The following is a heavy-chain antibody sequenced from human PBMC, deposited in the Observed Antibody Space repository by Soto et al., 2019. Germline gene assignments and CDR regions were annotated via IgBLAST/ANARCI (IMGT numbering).Heavy chain of an antibody. D-gene: IGHD3-3*01. V-gene: IGHV3-49*03. J-gene: IGHJ6*03. CDR3: TTLNRCWSGYHDLFYYYYYMDV. CDR1: GFTFGDYA. Sequence: EVQLVESGGGLVQPGRSLRLSCTASGFTFGDYAMSWFRQAPGKGLEWVGFIRSKAYGGTTEYAASVKGRFTISRDDSNNIAALLMNSMKNDDTAVYYCTTLNRCWSGYHDLFYYYYYMDVWGKGTTVTVSS. CDR2: IRSKAYGGTT.